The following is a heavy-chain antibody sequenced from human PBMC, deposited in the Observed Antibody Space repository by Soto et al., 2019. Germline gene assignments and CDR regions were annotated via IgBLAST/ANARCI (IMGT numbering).Heavy chain of an antibody. CDR1: GLTFTRFG. CDR3: AKAHVDPYGDPDYYYYYGMDV. J-gene: IGHJ6*02. Sequence: QVQLVESGGGVVQPGRSLRLSCAASGLTFTRFGMHWVRQAPGKGLEWVAVMSYDGSKQYYGDSVKGRFTISSDNSQNTLYLQMNSLRTEDTAVYYCAKAHVDPYGDPDYYYYYGMDVWGQGTTVTVSS. D-gene: IGHD4-17*01. V-gene: IGHV3-30*18. CDR2: MSYDGSKQ.